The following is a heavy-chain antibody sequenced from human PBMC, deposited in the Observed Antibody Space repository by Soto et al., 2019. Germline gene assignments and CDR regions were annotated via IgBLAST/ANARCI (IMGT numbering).Heavy chain of an antibody. CDR2: IFSNDEK. Sequence: YGPTLGNPIETLTLRCTVSEFSLSNARMGVSWIGQPPGKALEWLAHIFSNDEKSYSTSLKSRLTISKDTSKSQVVLTMTNMDPVDTATYYCARIREGSSSWYYFDYWGQGTLVTVSS. V-gene: IGHV2-26*01. D-gene: IGHD6-13*01. J-gene: IGHJ4*02. CDR1: EFSLSNARMG. CDR3: ARIREGSSSWYYFDY.